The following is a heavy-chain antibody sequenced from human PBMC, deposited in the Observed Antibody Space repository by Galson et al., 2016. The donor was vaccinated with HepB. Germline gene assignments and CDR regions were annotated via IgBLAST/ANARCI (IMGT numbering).Heavy chain of an antibody. J-gene: IGHJ4*02. CDR3: VKDPRPYDRRCYYYEH. CDR1: GFTFSSYG. CDR2: ISYDGNNK. V-gene: IGHV3-30*18. Sequence: YLRLSCEASGFTFSSYGMHWVRKAPGKGLEWVAAISYDGNNKYYADSVKGRFTISRDNSKNTLYLQMNSLRAEDTAVCYCVKDPRPYDRRCYYYEHWDQGTLVTVSS. D-gene: IGHD3-22*01.